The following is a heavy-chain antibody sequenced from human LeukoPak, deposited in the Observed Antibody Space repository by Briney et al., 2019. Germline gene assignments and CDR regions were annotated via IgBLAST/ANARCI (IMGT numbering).Heavy chain of an antibody. CDR2: INPNSGGT. V-gene: IGHV1-2*02. D-gene: IGHD3-10*01. J-gene: IGHJ6*03. CDR1: GYTFTGYY. Sequence: ASVKVSCKASGYTFTGYYMHWVRQAPGQGLEWMGWINPNSGGTNYAQKFQGRVTVTRDTSISTAYMELSRLRSDDTAVYYCARDGVYYGSGSYSIVYYYYMDVWGKGTTVTISS. CDR3: ARDGVYYGSGSYSIVYYYYMDV.